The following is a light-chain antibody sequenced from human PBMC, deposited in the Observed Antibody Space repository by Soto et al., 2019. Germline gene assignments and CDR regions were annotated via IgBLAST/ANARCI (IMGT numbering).Light chain of an antibody. V-gene: IGKV3-20*01. Sequence: EIVLTQSPGTLSLSPGERATLSCRASQTISSSFLAWYQQKPGQAPRLLIYRASSRAPGIPDRFSGSGSWTDFTLTISRLEPEDFAVYYCHQFGSSPLDTFGPGNKEEIK. CDR1: QTISSSF. J-gene: IGKJ3*01. CDR2: RAS. CDR3: HQFGSSPLDT.